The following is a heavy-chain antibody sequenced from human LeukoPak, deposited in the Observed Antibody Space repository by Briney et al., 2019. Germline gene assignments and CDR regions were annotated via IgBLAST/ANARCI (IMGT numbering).Heavy chain of an antibody. CDR2: IYYSGGT. V-gene: IGHV4-59*01. Sequence: SETLSLTCTVSGGSISSYYWSWIRQPPGKGLEWIGYIYYSGGTNYNPSLKSRVTISVDTSKNQFSLRLSSVTAADTAVYYCARCTDSGGVDYWGQGTLDTVSS. D-gene: IGHD3-16*01. CDR1: GGSISSYY. J-gene: IGHJ4*02. CDR3: ARCTDSGGVDY.